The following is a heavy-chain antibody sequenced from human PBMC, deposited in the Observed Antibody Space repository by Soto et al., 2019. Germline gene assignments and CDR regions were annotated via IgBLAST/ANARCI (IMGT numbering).Heavy chain of an antibody. CDR2: ISDSGDA. J-gene: IGHJ4*02. Sequence: EVQLLESGGGLVQPGGSLRLSCAASGFTFSSYAMSWVRQAPGKGLEWVAGISDSGDAYYADSMEGRFAISRDNSKNTVSLQMTSLRADDTALYYCVKDLYRSATMPCLDHWGQGTLVTVSS. V-gene: IGHV3-23*01. CDR1: GFTFSSYA. D-gene: IGHD1-1*01. CDR3: VKDLYRSATMPCLDH.